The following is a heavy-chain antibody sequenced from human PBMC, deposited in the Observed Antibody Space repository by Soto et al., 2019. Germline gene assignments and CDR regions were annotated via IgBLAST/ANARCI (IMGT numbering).Heavy chain of an antibody. CDR3: ARGGGSIAAAGPVPYYYGMDV. D-gene: IGHD6-13*01. CDR1: GGTFSSYT. Sequence: ASVKVSCKASGGTFSSYTISWVRQAPGQGLEWMGRIIPILGIANYAQKFQGRVTITADKSTSTAYMELSSLRSEDTAVYYCARGGGSIAAAGPVPYYYGMDVWGQGTTVTVSS. J-gene: IGHJ6*02. V-gene: IGHV1-69*02. CDR2: IIPILGIA.